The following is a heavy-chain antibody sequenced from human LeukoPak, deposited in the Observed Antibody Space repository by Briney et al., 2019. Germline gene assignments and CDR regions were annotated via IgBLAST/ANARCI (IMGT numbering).Heavy chain of an antibody. V-gene: IGHV1-8*01. CDR1: GYTFTSYD. CDR2: MNPNSGNT. J-gene: IGHJ4*02. D-gene: IGHD3-3*01. Sequence: ASVKVSCKASGYTFTSYDINWVRQATGQGLEWMGWMNPNSGNTGYAQKFQGRVTMTRNTSISTAYMELSSLRSEDTALYYCAKDNRGGPMVFGVKYYFDYWGQGTLVTVSS. CDR3: AKDNRGGPMVFGVKYYFDY.